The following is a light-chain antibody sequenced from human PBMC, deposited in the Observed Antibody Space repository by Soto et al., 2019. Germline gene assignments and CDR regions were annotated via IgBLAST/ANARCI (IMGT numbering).Light chain of an antibody. CDR3: SSYTSSSIYV. V-gene: IGLV2-14*01. Sequence: QSALTQPASVSGSPGQSIAISCTGTSSDVGGYNYVSWYQQHPGKAPKLMIYDVSNRPSGVSNRFFGSKSGNTASLTISGLQAEDEADYYCSSYTSSSIYVFGTGTKVTVL. CDR1: SSDVGGYNY. J-gene: IGLJ1*01. CDR2: DVS.